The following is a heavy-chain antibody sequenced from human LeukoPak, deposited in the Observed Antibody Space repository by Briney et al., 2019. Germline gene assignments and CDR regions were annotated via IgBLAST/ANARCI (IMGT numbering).Heavy chain of an antibody. Sequence: SETLSLTCTASGASISSYYWSWIRQPAGKELEWIGRIYSSRSIYNPSLKSRVTISVDTSKNQFSLKLSSVTAADTAVYYCARETHGGGIDLWGQGTLVTVSS. J-gene: IGHJ5*02. CDR2: IYSSRS. D-gene: IGHD2-15*01. CDR1: GASISSYY. V-gene: IGHV4-4*07. CDR3: ARETHGGGIDL.